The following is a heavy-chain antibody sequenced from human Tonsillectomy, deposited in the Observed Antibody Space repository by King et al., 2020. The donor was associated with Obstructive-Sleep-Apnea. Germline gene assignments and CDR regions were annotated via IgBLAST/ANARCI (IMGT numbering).Heavy chain of an antibody. D-gene: IGHD6-19*01. CDR1: GFTFDDYA. J-gene: IGHJ3*02. CDR3: AKDRQWLVRRGAFDI. V-gene: IGHV3-9*01. Sequence: VQLVESGGGLVQPGRSLRISCAASGFTFDDYAMHWVRQAPGKGLEWVSGISWNSGSIGYADSVKGRFTISRDNAKNSLYLQMNSLRAEDTALYYCAKDRQWLVRRGAFDIWGQGTMVTVSS. CDR2: ISWNSGSI.